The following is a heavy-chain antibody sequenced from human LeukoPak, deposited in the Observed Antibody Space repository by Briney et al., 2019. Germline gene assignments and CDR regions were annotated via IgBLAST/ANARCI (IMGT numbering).Heavy chain of an antibody. V-gene: IGHV3-21*01. CDR3: ARGRSSWKD. CDR2: ISSSSTYI. J-gene: IGHJ4*02. Sequence: PGGSLRLSCAASGFTFSSYSMNWVRQGPGRGLEWVSFISSSSTYIYYADSVKGRFTISRDNAKNSLYLQMNSLRAEDTAVYYYARGRSSWKDWGQGTLVTVSS. D-gene: IGHD2-15*01. CDR1: GFTFSSYS.